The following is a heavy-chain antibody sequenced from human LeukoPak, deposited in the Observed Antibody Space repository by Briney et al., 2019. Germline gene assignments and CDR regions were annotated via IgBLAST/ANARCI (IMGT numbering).Heavy chain of an antibody. Sequence: SETLSLTCTVSGASIGSFYWSWIRQPAGKGLEWIGRVHSSGSTNYIPSIKSRVTMSVDTSRNQFSLKLNTVTAADTAMYYCAREAVDYGSGSHDYWGQGILVTVSS. CDR3: AREAVDYGSGSHDY. D-gene: IGHD3-10*01. CDR2: VHSSGST. CDR1: GASIGSFY. V-gene: IGHV4-4*07. J-gene: IGHJ4*02.